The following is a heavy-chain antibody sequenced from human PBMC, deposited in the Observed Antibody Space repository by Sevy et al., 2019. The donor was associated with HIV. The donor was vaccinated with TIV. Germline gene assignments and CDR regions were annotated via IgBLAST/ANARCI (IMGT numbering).Heavy chain of an antibody. V-gene: IGHV3-53*01. J-gene: IGHJ3*02. D-gene: IGHD3-22*01. CDR3: SNHASDYDSSGYLERDAFDI. CDR1: GFTVSANY. CDR2: IYRDGST. Sequence: GGSLRLSCAASGFTVSANYMSWVRQAPGKGLEWVSVIYRDGSTYYADCRKGRFTISRDNSKNTVYLQMNSLRAEDTAGYYCSNHASDYDSSGYLERDAFDIWGQGTMVTVSS.